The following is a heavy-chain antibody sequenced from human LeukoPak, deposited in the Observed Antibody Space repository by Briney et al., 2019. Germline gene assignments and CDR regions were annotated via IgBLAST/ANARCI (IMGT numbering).Heavy chain of an antibody. CDR2: IKNKADGGTT. CDR3: TTADLRNNS. Sequence: NPGGSLRLSCAASGFTFSNAWMYWVRQAPGKGLECVGRIKNKADGGTTDYAAPVKDRFSISRDDSENTLFLQMNGLKTEDTAMYYCTTADLRNNSWGQGTLDTVSS. D-gene: IGHD1-14*01. CDR1: GFTFSNAW. J-gene: IGHJ4*02. V-gene: IGHV3-15*01.